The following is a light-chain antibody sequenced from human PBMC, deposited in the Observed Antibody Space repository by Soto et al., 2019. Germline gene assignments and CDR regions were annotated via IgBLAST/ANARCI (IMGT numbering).Light chain of an antibody. CDR3: QQSYSTPRYT. CDR1: QSISSY. Sequence: DIQMTQSPSSLSASVGDRVTITCRASQSISSYLNWYQQKPGKATKLLIYAASSLQSGVPSRFSGSGSGTDFTLTISSLQPEDFATYYCQQSYSTPRYTFGQGTKLVI. CDR2: AAS. V-gene: IGKV1-39*01. J-gene: IGKJ2*01.